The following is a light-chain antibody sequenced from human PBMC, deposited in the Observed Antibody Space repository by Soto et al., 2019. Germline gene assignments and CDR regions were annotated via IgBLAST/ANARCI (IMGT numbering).Light chain of an antibody. V-gene: IGLV9-49*01. CDR1: SDYSNYK. CDR2: VGTGGIVG. CDR3: REAHGSGRNLVVV. J-gene: IGLJ2*01. Sequence: QSVLTQPPSASASLGASVTLTCTLSSDYSNYKVDWYQQRPGKGPRFVMRVGTGGIVGSKGDGIPDRFSVLGSGLNRFLTITNNQEEDERDHACREAHGSGRNLVVVFGGGTKVTAL.